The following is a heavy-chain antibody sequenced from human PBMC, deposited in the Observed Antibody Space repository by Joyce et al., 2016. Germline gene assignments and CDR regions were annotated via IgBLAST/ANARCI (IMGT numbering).Heavy chain of an antibody. CDR2: IIPMFGTA. Sequence: QVQLVQSGAAVKKPGSSVKVSCKASGGNFSSYACSWVRQAPGKGLEWMGGIIPMFGTANYAQKFQGRVTIIADESTTTAYMELSSLRSEDTAVYYFAARIVGAATRACDIWGQGTMVTVSS. CDR1: GGNFSSYA. CDR3: AARIVGAATRACDI. J-gene: IGHJ3*02. D-gene: IGHD1-26*01. V-gene: IGHV1-69*01.